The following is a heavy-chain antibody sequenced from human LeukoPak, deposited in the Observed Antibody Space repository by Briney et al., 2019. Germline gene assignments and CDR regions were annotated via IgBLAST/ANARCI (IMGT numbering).Heavy chain of an antibody. D-gene: IGHD2-2*01. J-gene: IGHJ6*02. CDR1: GGSFSGYY. CDR3: ARLPRVPSCFGRKNCYYYGMDV. CDR2: INHSGST. Sequence: PSETLSLTCAVYGGSFSGYYWSWIRQPPGKGLEWIGEINHSGSTNYNPSLKSRVTISVDTSKNQFSLKLSSVTAADTAVYYCARLPRVPSCFGRKNCYYYGMDVWGQGTTVTVSS. V-gene: IGHV4-34*01.